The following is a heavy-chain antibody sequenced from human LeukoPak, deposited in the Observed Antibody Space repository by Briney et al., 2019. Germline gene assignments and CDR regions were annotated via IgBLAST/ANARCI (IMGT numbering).Heavy chain of an antibody. CDR3: ARLSSSWYQDWYFDL. V-gene: IGHV4-4*07. D-gene: IGHD6-13*01. J-gene: IGHJ2*01. Sequence: PSETLSLTCTVSGGSISNYDWSWIRQPAGKGLEWIGRIYTSGSTNYNPSLKSRVTMSEDTSKKQFSLKLGSVTAADTAVYYCARLSSSWYQDWYFDLWGRGTRVTVSS. CDR1: GGSISNYD. CDR2: IYTSGST.